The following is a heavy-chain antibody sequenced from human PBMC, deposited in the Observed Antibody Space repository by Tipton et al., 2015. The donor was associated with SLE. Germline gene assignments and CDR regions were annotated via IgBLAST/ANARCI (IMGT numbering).Heavy chain of an antibody. Sequence: TLSLTCTVSGGSIIGYYWNWIRQPLGKGLEWIGYIHDSGSTTYIPSLRSRVSMSLDRSKNQLSLRLTSVTAADTAVYYCARGYQLPLGPYYYYYMDVWGKGTTVTVSS. CDR2: IHDSGST. V-gene: IGHV4-59*07. CDR1: GGSIIGYY. CDR3: ARGYQLPLGPYYYYYMDV. J-gene: IGHJ6*03. D-gene: IGHD2-2*01.